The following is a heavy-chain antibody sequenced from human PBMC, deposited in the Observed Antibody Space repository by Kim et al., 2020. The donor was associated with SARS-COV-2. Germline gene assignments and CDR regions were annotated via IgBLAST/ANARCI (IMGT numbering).Heavy chain of an antibody. D-gene: IGHD3-22*01. V-gene: IGHV3-48*03. Sequence: GGSLRLSCAASGFTFSSYEMNWVRQAPGKGLEWVSYISSSGSTIYYADSVKGRFTISRDNAKNSLYLQMNSLRAEDTAVYYCARIPYDSSGYTLGVFDYWGQGTLVTVSS. CDR3: ARIPYDSSGYTLGVFDY. CDR1: GFTFSSYE. J-gene: IGHJ4*02. CDR2: ISSSGSTI.